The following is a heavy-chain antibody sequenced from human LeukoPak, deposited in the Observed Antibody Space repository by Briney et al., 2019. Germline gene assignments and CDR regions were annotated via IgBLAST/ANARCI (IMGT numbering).Heavy chain of an antibody. Sequence: GRSLRLSCAASGFTFSTYAMHWVRQAPGKGLEWVAVISYDGSNKFYADSVKGRFTISRDNSNNTMYLQMSSLRAEDSAVYYCARYSAYHYAVDVWGQGTTVTVSS. CDR1: GFTFSTYA. J-gene: IGHJ6*02. CDR3: ARYSAYHYAVDV. V-gene: IGHV3-30*14. CDR2: ISYDGSNK. D-gene: IGHD2-21*01.